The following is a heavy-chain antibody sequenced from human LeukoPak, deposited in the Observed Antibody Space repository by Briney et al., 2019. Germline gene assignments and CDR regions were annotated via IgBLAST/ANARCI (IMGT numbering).Heavy chain of an antibody. CDR3: AREAVSGWYDYFDS. CDR1: GGSISSGGYY. D-gene: IGHD6-19*01. CDR2: IYYSGST. V-gene: IGHV4-61*08. Sequence: KSSETLSLTCTVSGGSISSGGYYWSWIRQHPGKGLEWIGYIYYSGSTYYNPSLRSRVTISVDRSKNQFSLRLSSVTAADTAVYYCAREAVSGWYDYFDSWGQGTLVTVSS. J-gene: IGHJ4*02.